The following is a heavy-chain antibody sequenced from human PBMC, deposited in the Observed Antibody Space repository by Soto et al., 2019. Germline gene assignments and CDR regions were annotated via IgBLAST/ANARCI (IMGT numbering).Heavy chain of an antibody. CDR1: GYSFTSYW. J-gene: IGHJ4*02. CDR3: ARPPAAAGTSLAY. V-gene: IGHV5-51*01. D-gene: IGHD6-13*01. CDR2: IYPSDSDT. Sequence: ESLKISCKGSGYSFTSYWIGWVRQMPGKGLEWMGIIYPSDSDTRYSPSFQGQVTISADKSITTAYLQWSSLKASDSAMYYCARPPAAAGTSLAYWGQGTLVTVSS.